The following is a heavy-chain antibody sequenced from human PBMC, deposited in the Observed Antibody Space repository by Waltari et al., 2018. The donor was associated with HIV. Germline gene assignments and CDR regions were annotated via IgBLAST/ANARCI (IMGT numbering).Heavy chain of an antibody. Sequence: QVQLQESGPGLVKPSETLSLTCTVSGGSISSYYWSWIPQPPGKGLEWIGYIYDSGSTNYNPSLKSRVTISVDTSKNQFSLKLSSVTAADTAVYYCARDKRDGGNHRAYFDYWGQGSLVTVSS. V-gene: IGHV4-59*01. D-gene: IGHD2-15*01. CDR1: GGSISSYY. CDR2: IYDSGST. J-gene: IGHJ4*02. CDR3: ARDKRDGGNHRAYFDY.